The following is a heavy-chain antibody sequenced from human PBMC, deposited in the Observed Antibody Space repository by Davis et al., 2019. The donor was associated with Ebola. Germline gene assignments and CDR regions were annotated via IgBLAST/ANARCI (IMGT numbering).Heavy chain of an antibody. CDR2: ISSSSSYI. V-gene: IGHV3-21*01. D-gene: IGHD3-22*01. CDR3: ARVQGLYDSSGYYYGLNY. CDR1: GFSFISYA. Sequence: GGSLRLSCAASGFSFISYAMAWVRQAPGKGLEWVSSISSSSSYIYYADSVKGRFTISRDNAKNSLYLQMNSLRAEDTAVYYCARVQGLYDSSGYYYGLNYWGQGTLVTVSS. J-gene: IGHJ4*02.